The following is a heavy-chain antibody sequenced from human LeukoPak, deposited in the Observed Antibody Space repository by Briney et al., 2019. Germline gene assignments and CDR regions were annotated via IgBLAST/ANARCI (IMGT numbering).Heavy chain of an antibody. V-gene: IGHV3-23*01. CDR1: GFIFSTYA. CDR3: AKEGIQLWYFAY. Sequence: GGSLRLSCAVSGFIFSTYAMSWVRQAPGKGLEWVSVISGSGGDTYYADSVKGRFTISRDSSKNTLYLQMNSLRAEDTAVYYCAKEGIQLWYFAYWGQGTLVTVSS. CDR2: ISGSGGDT. D-gene: IGHD5-18*01. J-gene: IGHJ4*02.